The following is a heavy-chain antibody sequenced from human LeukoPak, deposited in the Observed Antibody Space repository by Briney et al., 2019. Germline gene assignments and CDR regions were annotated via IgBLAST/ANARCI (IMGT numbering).Heavy chain of an antibody. CDR2: INHSGST. V-gene: IGHV4-34*01. CDR1: GGSFSGYY. D-gene: IGHD6-6*01. J-gene: IGHJ4*02. Sequence: PSETLSLTCAAYGGSFSGYYWSWIRQPPGKGLEWIGEINHSGSTNYNPSLKSRVTISVDTSKNQFSLKLSSVTAADTAVYYCARGKTGQIAARSRKGHDYWGQGTLVTVSS. CDR3: ARGKTGQIAARSRKGHDY.